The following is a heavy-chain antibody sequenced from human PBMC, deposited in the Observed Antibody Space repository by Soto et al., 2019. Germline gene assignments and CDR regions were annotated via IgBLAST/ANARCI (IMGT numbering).Heavy chain of an antibody. V-gene: IGHV3-74*01. CDR3: ARDPAYYAILTGWRRYYLDV. CDR2: MNSDGSTT. CDR1: EFTFSSYW. D-gene: IGHD3-9*01. Sequence: SGGSLRLSCAASEFTFSSYWMYWVRQAPGKGLVWVSHMNSDGSTTTYADSVKGRFTISRDNAKNTLYLQMNSLRAEDTAVYFCARDPAYYAILTGWRRYYLDVWGKGTTVTVSS. J-gene: IGHJ6*03.